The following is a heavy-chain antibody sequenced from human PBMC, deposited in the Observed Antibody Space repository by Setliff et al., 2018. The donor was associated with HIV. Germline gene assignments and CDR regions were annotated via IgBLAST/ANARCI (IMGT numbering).Heavy chain of an antibody. Sequence: PSETLSLTCSVSGASISSSSYHWGWIRQPPGKGLEWIGEINHSGFTNYNPSLKSRVTISVDTSKNQFSLRVSSVTAADTAVYYCARPRDARGWYFDLWGRGTLVTVSS. CDR1: GASISSSSYH. CDR2: INHSGFT. CDR3: ARPRDARGWYFDL. V-gene: IGHV4-39*07. D-gene: IGHD3-10*01. J-gene: IGHJ2*01.